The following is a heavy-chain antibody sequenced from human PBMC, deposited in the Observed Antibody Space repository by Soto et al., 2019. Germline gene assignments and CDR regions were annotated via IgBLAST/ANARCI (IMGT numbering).Heavy chain of an antibody. J-gene: IGHJ5*01. CDR3: VRGGSGRNHNCFDF. CDR2: ISSSSSTI. V-gene: IGHV3-48*02. Sequence: PGVSLRLSCAASGFTFSTYIMNWVRQAPEKGLEWISYISSSSSTIYYVDSVKGRFTISRDNAKNSLYLPMNSLTDQDTAVYYCVRGGSGRNHNCFDFWGQGTMVTVSS. D-gene: IGHD2-15*01. CDR1: GFTFSTYI.